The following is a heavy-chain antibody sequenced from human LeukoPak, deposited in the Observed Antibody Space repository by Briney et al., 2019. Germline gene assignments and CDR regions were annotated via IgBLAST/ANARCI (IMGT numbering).Heavy chain of an antibody. D-gene: IGHD3-9*01. Sequence: GGSLRLSCAASGFTFSSYSMNWVRQAPGKGLEWVSYISSISSSSTYYADSVKGRFTISRDNAKNSLYLQMNSLRAEDTAVYYCARHEVRYFDWFTQRAKASRGPMRDWGQGTLVTVSS. CDR2: ISSISSSST. CDR1: GFTFSSYS. J-gene: IGHJ4*02. CDR3: ARHEVRYFDWFTQRAKASRGPMRD. V-gene: IGHV3-48*04.